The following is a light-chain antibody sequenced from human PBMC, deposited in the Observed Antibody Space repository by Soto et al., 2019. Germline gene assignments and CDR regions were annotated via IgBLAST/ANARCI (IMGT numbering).Light chain of an antibody. V-gene: IGKV3-20*01. CDR3: QHFGNSLWT. CDR1: QSISSSY. Sequence: EIVLTQSPGTLSLSPGERATLSCRTSQSISSSYLAWYQQKPGQAPRLLICGASSRATGIPDRFSGSGSGTDFTLTISRLEPEDFAVYYCQHFGNSLWTFGQGTKVDIK. J-gene: IGKJ1*01. CDR2: GAS.